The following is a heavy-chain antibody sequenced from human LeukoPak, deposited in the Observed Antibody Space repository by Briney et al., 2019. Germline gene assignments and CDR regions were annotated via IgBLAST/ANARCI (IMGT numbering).Heavy chain of an antibody. CDR2: IYYSGSS. Sequence: SETLSLTCTVSGGSISSYYWSWIRQPPGKGLEWIGYIYYSGSSNYNPSLKSRVTISVDTSKNQFSLKLSSVTAADTAVYYCARQDPSRTAYYFDYWGQGTLVTVSS. V-gene: IGHV4-59*01. CDR3: ARQDPSRTAYYFDY. D-gene: IGHD2-15*01. J-gene: IGHJ4*02. CDR1: GGSISSYY.